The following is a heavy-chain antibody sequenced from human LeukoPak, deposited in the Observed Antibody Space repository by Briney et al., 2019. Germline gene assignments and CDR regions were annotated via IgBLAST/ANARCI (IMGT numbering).Heavy chain of an antibody. CDR2: FSGSGDNT. CDR1: GFTFSSYA. D-gene: IGHD1-26*01. J-gene: IGHJ4*02. V-gene: IGHV3-23*01. Sequence: GGSLRLSCAASGFTFSSYAMSWVRQAPGKGLEWVSGFSGSGDNTYYAEYVKGRFTISRDNAKNSLYLQMNSLRDEDTAVCYCASSGSYRFDYWGQGTLVTVSS. CDR3: ASSGSYRFDY.